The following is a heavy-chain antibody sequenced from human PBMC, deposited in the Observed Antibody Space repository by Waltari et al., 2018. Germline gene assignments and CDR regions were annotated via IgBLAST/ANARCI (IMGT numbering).Heavy chain of an antibody. V-gene: IGHV4-38-2*01. CDR2: SYIGGTT. J-gene: IGHJ4*02. D-gene: IGHD2-21*01. CDR3: ARVAYCGGDCYPAVGDR. Sequence: QVQLQESGPGLVKPSETLSLTCAVSGYSISSGYYWGWIRQPPGKGLEWIGRSYIGGTTDSNPSLKSRLTSSVDTSNNQFSLKLSSVTAADTAGYYCARVAYCGGDCYPAVGDRWGQGTLVTVSS. CDR1: GYSISSGYY.